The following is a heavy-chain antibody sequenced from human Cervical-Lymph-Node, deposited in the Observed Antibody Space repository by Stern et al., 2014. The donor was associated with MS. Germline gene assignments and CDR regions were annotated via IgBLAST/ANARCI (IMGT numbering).Heavy chain of an antibody. J-gene: IGHJ5*01. CDR3: ARNTDYTNREAGYGFDS. CDR1: GFNFKDFA. Sequence: QVQLVESGGGVVRPGRSLRLSCAASGFNFKDFAMHWVRQSPGKALDWVAVISYDGGREYYGDSVRGRFTVSRDNSKNTLYLEMNSLRPDDTAMYYCARNTDYTNREAGYGFDSWGQGILVTVSS. D-gene: IGHD3-3*01. V-gene: IGHV3-30*03. CDR2: ISYDGGRE.